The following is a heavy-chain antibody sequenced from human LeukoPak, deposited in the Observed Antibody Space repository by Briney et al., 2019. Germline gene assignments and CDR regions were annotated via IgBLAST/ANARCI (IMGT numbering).Heavy chain of an antibody. Sequence: GGSLRLSCIGSGFTFGDYAMSWFRQAPGKGLEWVGFIRSKVYGETTEYAASVKGRFTISRDDSKSIAYVQMNSLKTEDTAVYYCTRGREWLLLVPDFDIWGQGTMVTVSS. D-gene: IGHD3-22*01. CDR2: IRSKVYGETT. CDR1: GFTFGDYA. CDR3: TRGREWLLLVPDFDI. V-gene: IGHV3-49*03. J-gene: IGHJ3*02.